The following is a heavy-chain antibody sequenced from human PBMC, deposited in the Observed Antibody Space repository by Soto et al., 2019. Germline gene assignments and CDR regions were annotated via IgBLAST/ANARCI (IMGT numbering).Heavy chain of an antibody. Sequence: GGSLRLSCAASGFTFSSYAMSWVRRAPGKGLEWVSAISGSCGSTYYADSVKGRFTISRDNSKNTLYLQMNSLRAEDTAVYYCAKFPPFSGAFDIWGQGTMVTVSS. CDR1: GFTFSSYA. CDR3: AKFPPFSGAFDI. CDR2: ISGSCGST. V-gene: IGHV3-23*01. J-gene: IGHJ3*02. D-gene: IGHD6-25*01.